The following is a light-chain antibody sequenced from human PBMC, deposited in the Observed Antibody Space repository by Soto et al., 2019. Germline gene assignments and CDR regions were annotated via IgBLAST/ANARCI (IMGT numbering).Light chain of an antibody. Sequence: QSVVNQPASVSGSPGQSIPIPCTGNNSAVGDYNYVSWYQQHPGKAPKLMIYDVTDRPSGVSDRFSGSKSGNTASLTISGLQAVDEADYYCSSYTSSTTLIFGGGTQLTVL. CDR1: NSAVGDYNY. CDR2: DVT. CDR3: SSYTSSTTLI. J-gene: IGLJ2*01. V-gene: IGLV2-14*01.